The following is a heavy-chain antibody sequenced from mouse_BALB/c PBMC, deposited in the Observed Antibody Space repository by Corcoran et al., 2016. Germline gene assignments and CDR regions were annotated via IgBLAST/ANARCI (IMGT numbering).Heavy chain of an antibody. Sequence: EVQLQQSGPELVTPGASVKMSCKASGYTFTDYYMKWMKQSLGKSLEWIGDVNPNNGDTNYDQKFKGKATLTVDKSSSTAYMQLNSLTSEDSAVYYCARDRDWYFDVWGAGTTVTVSS. D-gene: IGHD2-14*01. CDR2: VNPNNGDT. J-gene: IGHJ1*01. CDR1: GYTFTDYY. CDR3: ARDRDWYFDV. V-gene: IGHV1-26*01.